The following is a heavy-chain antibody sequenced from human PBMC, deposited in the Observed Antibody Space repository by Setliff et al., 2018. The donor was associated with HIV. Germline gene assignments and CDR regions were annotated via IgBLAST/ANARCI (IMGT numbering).Heavy chain of an antibody. D-gene: IGHD4-17*01. Sequence: SETLSLTCTVSGGSISSGSYYWSWIRQPAGKGLEWIGRIYTSGSTNYNPSLKSRVTISVDTSKNHFSLKLNSVTAADTAVYYCARAFPMTTVVTQSGYGAFDIWGQGTMVTVSS. CDR2: IYTSGST. V-gene: IGHV4-61*02. CDR1: GGSISSGSYY. CDR3: ARAFPMTTVVTQSGYGAFDI. J-gene: IGHJ3*02.